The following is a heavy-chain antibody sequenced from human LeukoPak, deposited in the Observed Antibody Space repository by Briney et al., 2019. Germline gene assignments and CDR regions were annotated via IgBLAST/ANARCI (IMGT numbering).Heavy chain of an antibody. CDR3: ASQRWLQSNFDY. Sequence: ASVKVSCKASGYTFTGYYMHWVRQAPRQGLEWMGWINPNSGGTNYAQKFQGRVTMTRDTSISTAYMELSRLRSDDTAVYYCASQRWLQSNFDYWGQGTLVTVSS. J-gene: IGHJ4*02. V-gene: IGHV1-2*02. CDR1: GYTFTGYY. D-gene: IGHD5-24*01. CDR2: INPNSGGT.